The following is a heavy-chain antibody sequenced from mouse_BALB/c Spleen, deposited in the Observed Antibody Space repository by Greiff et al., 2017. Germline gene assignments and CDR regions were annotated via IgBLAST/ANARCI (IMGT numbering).Heavy chain of an antibody. V-gene: IGHV5-9-4*01. CDR1: GFTFSSYA. CDR2: ISSGGSYT. CDR3: ARSYGSGAMDY. J-gene: IGHJ4*01. Sequence: DVKVEESGGGLVKPGGSLKLSCAASGFTFSSYAMSWVRQSPEKRLEWVAEISSGGSYTYYPDTVTGRFTISRDNAKNTLYLEMSSLRSEDTAMYYCARSYGSGAMDYWGQGTSVTVSS. D-gene: IGHD1-1*01.